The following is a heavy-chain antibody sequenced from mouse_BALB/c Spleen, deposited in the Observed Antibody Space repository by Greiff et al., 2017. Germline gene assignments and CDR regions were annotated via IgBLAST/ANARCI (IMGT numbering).Heavy chain of an antibody. J-gene: IGHJ4*01. CDR3: TRSNYYGTSDYAMDY. V-gene: IGHV1S22*01. Sequence: LQQPGSELVRPGASVKLSCKASGYTFTSYWMHWVKQRHGQGLEWIGNIYPGSGSTNYDEKFKSKGTLTVDTSSSTAYMHLSSLTSEDSAVYYCTRSNYYGTSDYAMDYWGQGTSVTVSA. CDR2: IYPGSGST. CDR1: GYTFTSYW. D-gene: IGHD1-1*01.